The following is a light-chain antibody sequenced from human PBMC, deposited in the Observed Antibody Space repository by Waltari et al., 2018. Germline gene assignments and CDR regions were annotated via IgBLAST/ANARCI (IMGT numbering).Light chain of an antibody. Sequence: SSDLTQPPSISVSPGQKALITCSGAVLADKSTYWCQNKPGQAPVAVIRRNTGRPPDIPARFAGSNTGTTATRTIIGGQPENDADYYCQTVDDINNYVLYGDGTKLSVL. V-gene: IGLV3-25*03. CDR1: VLADKS. J-gene: IGLJ3*02. CDR3: QTVDDINNYVL. CDR2: RNT.